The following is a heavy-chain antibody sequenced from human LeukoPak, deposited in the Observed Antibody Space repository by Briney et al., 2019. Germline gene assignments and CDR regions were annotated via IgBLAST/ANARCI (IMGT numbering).Heavy chain of an antibody. CDR1: GFTFSTYA. J-gene: IGHJ4*02. Sequence: GGSLRLSCAASGFTFSTYAMSWVRQAPGKGLEWVSAITGSGGSTYYADSVKGRFTISRDNSKNTLYLQMNSLRAEDTAIYYCAKETLPPTGGPGYWGQGTLVTVSS. CDR2: ITGSGGST. D-gene: IGHD7-27*01. V-gene: IGHV3-23*01. CDR3: AKETLPPTGGPGY.